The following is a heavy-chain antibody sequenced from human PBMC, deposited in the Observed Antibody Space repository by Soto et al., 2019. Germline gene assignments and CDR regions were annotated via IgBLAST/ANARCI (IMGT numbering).Heavy chain of an antibody. J-gene: IGHJ5*02. Sequence: QVQLQESGPGLVKPSQTLSLTCTVSGGSISSGGYYWSWIRQHPGKGLEWIGYIYYSGSTYYNPSLKSRVTISVDTSKNQCSLKLSSVTAADTAVYYCARENYDYDVNWFDPWGQGTLVTVSS. CDR1: GGSISSGGYY. D-gene: IGHD3-22*01. CDR3: ARENYDYDVNWFDP. V-gene: IGHV4-31*03. CDR2: IYYSGST.